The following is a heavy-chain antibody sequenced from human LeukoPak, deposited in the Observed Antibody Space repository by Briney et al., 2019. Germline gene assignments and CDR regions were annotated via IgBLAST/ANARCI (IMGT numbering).Heavy chain of an antibody. V-gene: IGHV3-48*01. CDR1: GFTFSSYS. Sequence: PGGSLRLSCAASGFTFSSYSMNWVRQAPGKGLEWVSYISSSSSTIYYADSVKGRFTISRDNAKNSLYLQMNSLRAEDTAVYYCARSGSYYFDYWGQGTLVTVSS. J-gene: IGHJ4*02. D-gene: IGHD1-26*01. CDR3: ARSGSYYFDY. CDR2: ISSSSSTI.